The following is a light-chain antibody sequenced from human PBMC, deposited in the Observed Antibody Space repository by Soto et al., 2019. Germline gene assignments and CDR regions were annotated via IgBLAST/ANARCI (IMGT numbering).Light chain of an antibody. V-gene: IGLV2-8*01. J-gene: IGLJ1*01. Sequence: QCALTQPPSASGSPGQSVTISCTGTSSDVGGYNYVSWYQQHPGKAPKLMIYEVSKRPSGVPDRFSGSKSGNTASLTVSGLQAEDEADYYCSSYAGSNIHYVFGTGTKVTVL. CDR1: SSDVGGYNY. CDR3: SSYAGSNIHYV. CDR2: EVS.